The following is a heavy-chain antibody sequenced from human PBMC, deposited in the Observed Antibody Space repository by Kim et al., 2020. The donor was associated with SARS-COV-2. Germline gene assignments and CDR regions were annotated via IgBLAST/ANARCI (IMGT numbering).Heavy chain of an antibody. D-gene: IGHD1-26*01. J-gene: IGHJ3*02. V-gene: IGHV3-11*05. Sequence: AGSVQRRFPISKNNANNSLYLQMNSLRAEDTAVYYCARDLVVGVYDAFDIWGQGTMVTVS. CDR3: ARDLVVGVYDAFDI.